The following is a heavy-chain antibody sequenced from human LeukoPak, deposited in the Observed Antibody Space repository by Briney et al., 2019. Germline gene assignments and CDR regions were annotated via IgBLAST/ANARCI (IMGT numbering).Heavy chain of an antibody. Sequence: GGSLRLSCAASGFTFSSYGMNWVRQAPGKGLEWVSSISSSSSYIYYADSVKGRFTISRDNAKNSLYLQMNSLRAEDTAVYYCARDKGDDILTGSPYFDYWGQGTLVTVSS. CDR3: ARDKGDDILTGSPYFDY. J-gene: IGHJ4*02. V-gene: IGHV3-21*01. CDR2: ISSSSSYI. CDR1: GFTFSSYG. D-gene: IGHD3-9*01.